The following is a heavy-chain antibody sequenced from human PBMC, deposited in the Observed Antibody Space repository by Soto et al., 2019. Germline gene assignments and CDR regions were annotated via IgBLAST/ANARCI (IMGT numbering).Heavy chain of an antibody. CDR1: GGPVSSDDFY. D-gene: IGHD1-26*01. V-gene: IGHV4-61*08. Sequence: SETLSLACTVSGGPVSSDDFYWSWIRQPPGKGLEWIGYIYNSGGTKYNPSLKSRVTISVDTSKNQFSLKLNSVTAADTAVYYCAREVSGRYNNYFDYWGQGALVTVSS. CDR3: AREVSGRYNNYFDY. CDR2: IYNSGGT. J-gene: IGHJ4*02.